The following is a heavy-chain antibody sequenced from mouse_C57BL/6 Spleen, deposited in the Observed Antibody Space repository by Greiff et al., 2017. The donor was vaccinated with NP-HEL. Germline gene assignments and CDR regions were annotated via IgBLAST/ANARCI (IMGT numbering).Heavy chain of an antibody. CDR1: GYTFTDYY. Sequence: VQLKESGPVLVKPGASVKMSCKASGYTFTDYYMNWVKQSHGKSLEWIGVINPYNGGTSYNQKFKGKATLTVDKSSSTAYMELNSLTSEDSAVYYCARGGIYDGYYGGFAYWGQGTLVTVSA. J-gene: IGHJ3*01. CDR2: INPYNGGT. V-gene: IGHV1-19*01. D-gene: IGHD2-3*01. CDR3: ARGGIYDGYYGGFAY.